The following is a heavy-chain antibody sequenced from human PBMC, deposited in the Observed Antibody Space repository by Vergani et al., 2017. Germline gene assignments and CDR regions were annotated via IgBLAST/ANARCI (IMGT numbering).Heavy chain of an antibody. CDR1: GFTFSSYG. D-gene: IGHD5-24*01. CDR3: AKDSRDGYKKGGFDY. CDR2: IRYDGSNK. Sequence: QVQLVESGGGVVQPGGSLRLSCAASGFTFSSYGMHWVRQAPGKGLEWVAFIRYDGSNKYYADSVKGRFTISRDNSKNTLYLQMNSLRAEDTAVYYCAKDSRDGYKKGGFDYWGQGTPVTVSS. V-gene: IGHV3-30*02. J-gene: IGHJ4*02.